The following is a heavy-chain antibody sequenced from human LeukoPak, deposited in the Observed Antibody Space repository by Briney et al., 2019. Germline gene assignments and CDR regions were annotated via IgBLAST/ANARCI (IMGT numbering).Heavy chain of an antibody. CDR2: IYYSGST. CDR1: GGSISSYY. V-gene: IGHV4-59*01. CDR3: ARLTMVTGCLDY. Sequence: SETLSLTCTVSGGSISSYYWSWIRQPPGKGLEWIGYIYYSGSTNYNPSLKSRVTISVDTSKNQFSLKLSSVTAADTAVYYCARLTMVTGCLDYWGQGTLVTVSS. D-gene: IGHD3-10*01. J-gene: IGHJ4*02.